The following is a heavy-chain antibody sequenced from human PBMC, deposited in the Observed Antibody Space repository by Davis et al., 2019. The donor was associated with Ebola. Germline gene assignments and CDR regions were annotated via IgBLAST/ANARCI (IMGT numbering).Heavy chain of an antibody. D-gene: IGHD6-13*01. CDR2: ISSSSSYI. CDR3: AILKTSSWYSDGMDV. J-gene: IGHJ6*02. Sequence: PGRSLRLSCAASGVTFSSYSMNWVRQAPGKGLEWVSSISSSSSYIYYADSVKGRFTISRDNAKNSLYLQMNSLRAEDTAVYYCAILKTSSWYSDGMDVWGQGTTVTVSS. V-gene: IGHV3-21*01. CDR1: GVTFSSYS.